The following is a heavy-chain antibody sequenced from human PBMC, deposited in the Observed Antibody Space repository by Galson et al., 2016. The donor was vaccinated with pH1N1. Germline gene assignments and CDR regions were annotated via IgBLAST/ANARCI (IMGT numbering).Heavy chain of an antibody. Sequence: PALVKPTQTLTLTCAFSGFSLSTSGMSVSWIRQPPGKALEWLALIDWDDDKDYSTSLKTRLTISKDTSKNQVVLTMTNMDPVGTATYFCARWFGESLYFDLNLDAFAVWSQGTMVTVSS. J-gene: IGHJ3*01. CDR1: GFSLSTSGMS. V-gene: IGHV2-70*13. D-gene: IGHD3-10*01. CDR3: ARWFGESLYFDLNLDAFAV. CDR2: IDWDDDK.